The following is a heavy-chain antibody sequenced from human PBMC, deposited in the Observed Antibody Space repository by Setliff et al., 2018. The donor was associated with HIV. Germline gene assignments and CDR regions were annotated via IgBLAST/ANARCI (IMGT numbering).Heavy chain of an antibody. CDR1: GFTFSSYA. Sequence: GGSLRLSCAASGFTFSSYAMHWVRQAPGKGLEYVSAISSNGGSTYYADSVKGRFTISRDNSKNTLYLQMNSLRAEDTAVYYCARDRSSGYYYPDAFDIWGQGTMVTVSS. J-gene: IGHJ3*02. CDR2: ISSNGGST. D-gene: IGHD3-22*01. V-gene: IGHV3-64*02. CDR3: ARDRSSGYYYPDAFDI.